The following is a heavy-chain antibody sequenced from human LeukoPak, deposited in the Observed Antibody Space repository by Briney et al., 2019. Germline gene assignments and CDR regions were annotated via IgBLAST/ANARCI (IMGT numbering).Heavy chain of an antibody. CDR3: ARDWASYSGYGEYGMDV. Sequence: GGSLRLSCAASGFTFSSYGMHWVRQAPGKGLEWVAVISYDGSNKYYADSVKGRFTISRDNSKNTLYLQMNSLRAEDTAVYYCARDWASYSGYGEYGMDVWGQGTTVTVSS. J-gene: IGHJ6*02. D-gene: IGHD5-12*01. CDR2: ISYDGSNK. CDR1: GFTFSSYG. V-gene: IGHV3-30*03.